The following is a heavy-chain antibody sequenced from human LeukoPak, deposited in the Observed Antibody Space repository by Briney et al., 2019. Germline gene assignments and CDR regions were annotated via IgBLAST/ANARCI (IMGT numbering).Heavy chain of an antibody. Sequence: GGSLRLSCAASGFTFSTYEMNWLRQAPGKGLEWVSYISSSGSTIYYADSVKGRFTISRDNAENSLYLQMSSLRAEDTAIYYCVVITWDYWGQGTLVSVFS. V-gene: IGHV3-48*03. CDR3: VVITWDY. D-gene: IGHD3-22*01. CDR2: ISSSGSTI. J-gene: IGHJ4*02. CDR1: GFTFSTYE.